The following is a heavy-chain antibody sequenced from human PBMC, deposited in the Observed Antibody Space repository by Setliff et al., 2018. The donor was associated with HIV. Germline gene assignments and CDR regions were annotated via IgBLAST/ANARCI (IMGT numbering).Heavy chain of an antibody. CDR1: GFTFRKYC. V-gene: IGHV3-7*01. CDR3: ARNTDVDSVYRPFHI. Sequence: PGGSLRLSCAASGFTFRKYCMSWVRQAPGKGLEWVATIKEDESKKEYVDSVKGRFTISRDNAKSSLYLQMNSLRPEDTAVYYCARNTDVDSVYRPFHIWGQGTMVTVSS. J-gene: IGHJ3*02. D-gene: IGHD1-26*01. CDR2: IKEDESKK.